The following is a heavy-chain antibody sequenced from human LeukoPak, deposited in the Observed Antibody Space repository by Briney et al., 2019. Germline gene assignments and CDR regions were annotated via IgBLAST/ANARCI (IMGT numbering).Heavy chain of an antibody. CDR2: IYTSGST. V-gene: IGHV4-4*07. CDR3: ARQAAYCSGGSCYPYFDY. CDR1: GGSISSYY. Sequence: SETLSLTCTVSGGSISSYYWSWIRQPAGKGLEWIGRIYTSGSTNYNPSLKSRVTMSVDTSKNQFSLKLSSVTAADTAVYYCARQAAYCSGGSCYPYFDYWGQGTLVTVSS. D-gene: IGHD2-15*01. J-gene: IGHJ4*02.